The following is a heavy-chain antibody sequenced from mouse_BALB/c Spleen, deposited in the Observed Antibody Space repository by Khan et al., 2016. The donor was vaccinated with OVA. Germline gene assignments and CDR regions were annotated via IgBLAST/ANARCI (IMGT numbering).Heavy chain of an antibody. CDR2: IFPGNVNT. Sequence: QVQLQQSGPDLVKPGTSVRISCKASGYTFTTYYIHWVKQRPGQGLEWIGWIFPGNVNTKYNEKFKGKATLTADKSSSTAHMQLSSLTSEDYAVSFCARDDGYGGDAMDYWGQGSSVTVSS. CDR3: ARDDGYGGDAMDY. CDR1: GYTFTTYY. D-gene: IGHD2-3*01. J-gene: IGHJ4*01. V-gene: IGHV1S56*01.